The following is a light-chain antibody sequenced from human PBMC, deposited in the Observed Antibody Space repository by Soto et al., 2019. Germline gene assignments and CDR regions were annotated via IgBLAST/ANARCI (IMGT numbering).Light chain of an antibody. Sequence: QPVLTQSPSASASLGASVKLTCTLSSGHSNHAIAWHQLQPEKGPRYLMKLNSDGSHTKGDGIPDRFSGSSSGAERYLTIASLQSEDEAAYYCQTWDTGMVIFGGGTKLAAL. CDR3: QTWDTGMVI. V-gene: IGLV4-69*01. CDR1: SGHSNHA. J-gene: IGLJ2*01. CDR2: LNSDGSH.